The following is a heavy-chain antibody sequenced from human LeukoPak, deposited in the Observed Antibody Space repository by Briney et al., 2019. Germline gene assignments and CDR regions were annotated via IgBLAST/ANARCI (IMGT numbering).Heavy chain of an antibody. CDR2: IYRSGST. D-gene: IGHD6-6*01. V-gene: IGHV4-59*01. J-gene: IGHJ1*01. CDR3: ARGGAARLHFQN. CDR1: GGSISTYY. Sequence: PSETLSLTCTVSGGSISTYYWNWSRQPPGKGLEWIGYIYRSGSTNYNPSLQSRVTISVDTSKNQFSLNLNSVTAADTAVYYCARGGAARLHFQNWGQGTLVTVSS.